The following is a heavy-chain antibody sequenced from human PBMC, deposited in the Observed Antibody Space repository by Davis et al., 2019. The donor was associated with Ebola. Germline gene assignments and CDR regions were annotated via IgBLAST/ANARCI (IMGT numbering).Heavy chain of an antibody. V-gene: IGHV1-2*02. Sequence: ASVKVSCKASGYSFTGYYMHWVRQAPGQGLEWMGWINPNSCDTSSAQKFRGRVTMTGDTSMSTAYMALSSLRSDDKAVYYCARDKSWVGVGSPLYYFDSWGQGTLVIVSS. CDR2: INPNSCDT. CDR1: GYSFTGYY. CDR3: ARDKSWVGVGSPLYYFDS. J-gene: IGHJ4*02. D-gene: IGHD1-26*01.